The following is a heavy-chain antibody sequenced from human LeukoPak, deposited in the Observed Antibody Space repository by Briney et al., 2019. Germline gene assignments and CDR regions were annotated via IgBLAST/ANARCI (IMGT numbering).Heavy chain of an antibody. CDR2: IDPEDGEI. D-gene: IGHD3-10*01. CDR1: GYALTDLS. CDR3: ARDYGLIWFGEFGDPLGFDP. V-gene: IGHV1-24*01. Sequence: VASVKVSCKVSGYALTDLSMHWVRQTPEKGLEWMGGIDPEDGEITYAQKFQGWVTMTRDTSISTAYMELSRLRSDDTAVYYCARDYGLIWFGEFGDPLGFDPWGQGTLVTVSS. J-gene: IGHJ5*02.